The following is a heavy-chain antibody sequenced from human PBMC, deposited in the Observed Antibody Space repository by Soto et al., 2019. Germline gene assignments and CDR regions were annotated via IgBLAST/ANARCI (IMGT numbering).Heavy chain of an antibody. V-gene: IGHV1-69*06. D-gene: IGHD3-3*01. Sequence: SVKVSCKASGGTFSSYAISWVRQAPGQGLEWMGGIIPIFGTANYAQKFQGRVTITADKSTSTAYMELSSLRSEDTAVYYCARDHYDFWSGQPLLDGMDVWGQGTTVTVSS. CDR1: GGTFSSYA. CDR2: IIPIFGTA. CDR3: ARDHYDFWSGQPLLDGMDV. J-gene: IGHJ6*02.